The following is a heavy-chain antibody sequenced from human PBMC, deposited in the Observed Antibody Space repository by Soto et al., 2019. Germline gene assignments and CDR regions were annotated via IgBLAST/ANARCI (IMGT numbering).Heavy chain of an antibody. J-gene: IGHJ6*02. CDR1: GYSFTSYW. D-gene: IGHD5-12*01. Sequence: GESLKLSCKGAGYSFTSYWIGWVRQLPGKGLEWMGIIYPGDSDTRYSPSFQGQVTISADKSISTAYLQWSSLKASDTAMYYCASSTVEMATIYYYYGMDVWGQGTTVTVSS. CDR2: IYPGDSDT. V-gene: IGHV5-51*01. CDR3: ASSTVEMATIYYYYGMDV.